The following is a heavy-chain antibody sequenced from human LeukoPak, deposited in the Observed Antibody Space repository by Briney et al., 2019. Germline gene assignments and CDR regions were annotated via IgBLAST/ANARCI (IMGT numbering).Heavy chain of an antibody. CDR1: GYTFTSYA. V-gene: IGHV1-3*01. D-gene: IGHD3-10*01. CDR2: INAGNGNT. Sequence: ASVKVSCKASGYTFTSYAMHWVRQAPGQRLERMGWINAGNGNTKHSQKFQGRVTITRDTSASTAYMELSSLRSEDTAVYYCARVPLWFGEHHFDYWGQGTLVTVSS. J-gene: IGHJ4*02. CDR3: ARVPLWFGEHHFDY.